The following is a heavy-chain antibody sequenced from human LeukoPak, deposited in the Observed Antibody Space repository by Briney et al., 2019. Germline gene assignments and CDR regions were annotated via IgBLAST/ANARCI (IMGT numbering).Heavy chain of an antibody. CDR1: GGSISSGDYY. V-gene: IGHV4-39*01. Sequence: SETLSLTCIVSGGSISSGDYYWDWIRQPPGKGLEWIGNVHHTGKIYYNPSLSSRVTMYVDRSKNLFPLKLTSVTAADTAIYYCARHPAAQNWFDPWGQGALVTISS. J-gene: IGHJ5*02. CDR3: ARHPAAQNWFDP. D-gene: IGHD6-25*01. CDR2: VHHTGKI.